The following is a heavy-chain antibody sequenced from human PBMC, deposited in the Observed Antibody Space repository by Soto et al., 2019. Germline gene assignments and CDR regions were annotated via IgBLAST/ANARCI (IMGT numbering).Heavy chain of an antibody. V-gene: IGHV4-30-2*01. J-gene: IGHJ6*02. CDR3: ARGHYRYAMDV. CDR2: INHSGST. Sequence: SETLSLTCDVSVGSISTGVYSCNWIRQPPGKGLEWVGYINHSGSTYDNPSLKSRVTMSVNRSKNQFSLNLTSVTAADTAVYFCARGHYRYAMDVWGQGTTVTVSS. CDR1: VGSISTGVYS.